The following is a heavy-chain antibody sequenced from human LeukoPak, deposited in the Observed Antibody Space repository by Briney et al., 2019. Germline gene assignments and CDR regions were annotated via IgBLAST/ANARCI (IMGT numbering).Heavy chain of an antibody. Sequence: GGSLRLSCAASGFSFSPYWMNWVRQAPGKGPEWVANINQDGSVKFYVDSVMGRFTVSRDNAKNSLYLQMNSLRAEDTAIYYCARVLRPELWELRSYYYYYGMDVWGQGTTVTVSS. J-gene: IGHJ6*02. D-gene: IGHD1-26*01. CDR3: ARVLRPELWELRSYYYYYGMDV. CDR2: INQDGSVK. V-gene: IGHV3-7*01. CDR1: GFSFSPYW.